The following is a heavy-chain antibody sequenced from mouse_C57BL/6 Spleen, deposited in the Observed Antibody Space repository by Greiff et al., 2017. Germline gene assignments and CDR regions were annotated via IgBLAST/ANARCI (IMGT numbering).Heavy chain of an antibody. CDR2: IYPSDSET. J-gene: IGHJ2*01. CDR3: ARSGIVATRYFDY. V-gene: IGHV1-61*01. Sequence: QVQLQQPGAELVRPGSSVKLSCKASGYTFTSYWLDWVKQRPGQGLEWIGNIYPSDSETHYNQKFKDKATLTVDKSSSTAYMQLSSLTSEDSAVYYCARSGIVATRYFDYWGQGTTLTVSS. D-gene: IGHD1-1*01. CDR1: GYTFTSYW.